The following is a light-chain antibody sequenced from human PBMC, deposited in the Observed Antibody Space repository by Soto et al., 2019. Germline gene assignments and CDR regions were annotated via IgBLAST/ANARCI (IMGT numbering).Light chain of an antibody. CDR2: GAS. Sequence: EIVMTQSPATLSVSPGERATLSCRASQSVSSNLAWYQQKPGQAPRLLIYGASTRATGIPARFSGSGSGTEFPLTISSLLSEDFAVYYCQQYNKWPPYTFGQGTKLEIK. CDR1: QSVSSN. J-gene: IGKJ2*01. V-gene: IGKV3-15*01. CDR3: QQYNKWPPYT.